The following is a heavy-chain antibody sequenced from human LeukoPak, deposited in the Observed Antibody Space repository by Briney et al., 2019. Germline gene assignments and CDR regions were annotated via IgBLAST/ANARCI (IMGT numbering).Heavy chain of an antibody. CDR3: ARDISSSCYYDWFDP. V-gene: IGHV1-18*01. D-gene: IGHD6-13*01. J-gene: IGHJ5*02. CDR2: ISAYNGNT. Sequence: ASVKVSCEASGYTFTSYGISWVRQAPGQGLERMGWISAYNGNTNYAQKLQGRFTMTTDTSTSTAYMELRSLRSDDTAVYYCARDISSSCYYDWFDPWGQGTLVTVSS. CDR1: GYTFTSYG.